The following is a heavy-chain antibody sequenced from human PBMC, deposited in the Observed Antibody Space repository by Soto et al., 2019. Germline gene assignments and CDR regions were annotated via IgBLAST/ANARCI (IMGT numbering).Heavy chain of an antibody. V-gene: IGHV3-30*18. CDR2: ISYDGSNK. D-gene: IGHD6-6*01. CDR3: AKDRTQLRYSSSFFDY. CDR1: GFTFSSYG. J-gene: IGHJ4*01. Sequence: GGSPRRSCAASGFTFSSYGMHWVRQAPGKGLEWVAVISYDGSNKYYADSVKGRFTISRDNSKNTLYLQMNSLRAEDTAVYYCAKDRTQLRYSSSFFDYWGLATVVTVSS.